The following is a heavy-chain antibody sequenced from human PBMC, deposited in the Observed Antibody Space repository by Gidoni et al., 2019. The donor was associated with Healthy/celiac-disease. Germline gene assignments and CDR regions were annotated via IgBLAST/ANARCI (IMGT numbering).Heavy chain of an antibody. V-gene: IGHV3-23*01. J-gene: IGHJ6*02. CDR3: AKAIPRGAKGVYWYYYYYGMDV. CDR2: ISGSGGST. D-gene: IGHD1-26*01. CDR1: GFTFSSYA. Sequence: EVQLLESGGGLVQPGGSLRLSCAASGFTFSSYAMSWVRQAPGKGLEWVSAISGSGGSTYYADPVKGRFTISRDNSKNTLYLQMNSLRAEDTAVYYCAKAIPRGAKGVYWYYYYYGMDVWGQGTTVTVSS.